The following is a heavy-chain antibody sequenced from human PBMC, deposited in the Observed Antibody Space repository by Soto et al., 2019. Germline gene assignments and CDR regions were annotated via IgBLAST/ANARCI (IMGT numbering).Heavy chain of an antibody. CDR1: GYTFTSYD. CDR3: ARGVVAATGMGY. CDR2: MNPNSGNT. J-gene: IGHJ1*01. D-gene: IGHD2-15*01. Sequence: AASVKVSCKASGYTFTSYDINWVRQATGQGLEWMGWMNPNSGNTGYAQKFQGRVTMTRNTSISTAYMELSSLRSEDTAVYYCARGVVAATGMGYWGQGTLVTVSS. V-gene: IGHV1-8*01.